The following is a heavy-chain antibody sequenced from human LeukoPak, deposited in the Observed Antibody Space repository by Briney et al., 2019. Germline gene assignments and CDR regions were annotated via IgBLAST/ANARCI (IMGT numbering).Heavy chain of an antibody. CDR2: IYYSGAK. CDR3: ARGWGFWSGYSSLSHYFDY. Sequence: PSQTLSLTCTVSRDSINSFGFYWSWIRQLPGKGLEWIGYIYYSGAKNYNPSLKSRVTISVDTSKNQFSLKLSSVTAADTAVYYCARGWGFWSGYSSLSHYFDYWGQGTLVTVSS. D-gene: IGHD3-3*01. V-gene: IGHV4-31*03. CDR1: RDSINSFGFY. J-gene: IGHJ4*02.